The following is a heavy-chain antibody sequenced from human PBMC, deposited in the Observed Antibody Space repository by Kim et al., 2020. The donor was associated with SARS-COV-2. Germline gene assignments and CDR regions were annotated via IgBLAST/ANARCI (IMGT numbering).Heavy chain of an antibody. V-gene: IGHV1-18*01. Sequence: ASVKVSCTTSCDTSTTSGFSWVRQAPGQGLEWMGWINTKKGDTNYVQKFQDRVTMTTDSSTTAAYMELRSLTYEDTAVYYCVRGTWGDVNDYWGQGTLVTVSS. D-gene: IGHD3-16*01. CDR2: INTKKGDT. J-gene: IGHJ4*02. CDR3: VRGTWGDVNDY. CDR1: CDTSTTSG.